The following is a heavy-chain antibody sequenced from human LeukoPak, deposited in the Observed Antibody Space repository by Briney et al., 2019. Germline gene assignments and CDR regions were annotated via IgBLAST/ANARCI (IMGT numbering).Heavy chain of an antibody. V-gene: IGHV4-59*01. CDR1: GGSISSYY. Sequence: SETLSLTCTVSGGSISSYYWSWIRQPAGKGLEWIGYIYYSGSTNYNPSLKSRVTISVDTSKNQFSLKLSSVTAADTAVYYCARASELDDAFDIWGQGTMVTVSS. CDR3: ARASELDDAFDI. CDR2: IYYSGST. J-gene: IGHJ3*02. D-gene: IGHD1-14*01.